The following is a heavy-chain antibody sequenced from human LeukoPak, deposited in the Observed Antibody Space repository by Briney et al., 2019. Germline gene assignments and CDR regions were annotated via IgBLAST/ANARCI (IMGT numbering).Heavy chain of an antibody. CDR2: IYSGGST. J-gene: IGHJ4*02. D-gene: IGHD4-11*01. CDR1: GFTVSSNY. CDR3: AKYEAATVGYFDY. Sequence: GGSLRLSCAASGFTVSSNYMSWVRQAPGKGLEWVSVIYSGGSTYYADSVKGRFTISRDNSKNTLYLQMNSLRAEDTAVYYCAKYEAATVGYFDYWGQGTLVTVSS. V-gene: IGHV3-53*01.